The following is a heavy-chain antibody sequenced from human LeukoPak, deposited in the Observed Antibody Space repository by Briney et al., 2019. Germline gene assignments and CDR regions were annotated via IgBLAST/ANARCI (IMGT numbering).Heavy chain of an antibody. V-gene: IGHV1-18*01. Sequence: GASVKVSCKASGYTFTSYGISWVRQAPGQGLEWMGWISAYNGNTNYAQKLQGRVTMTTDTSTSTAYMELRSLRSDDTAVYYCARDNGYSSGCYFRAAGDAFDIWGQGTMVTVSS. J-gene: IGHJ3*02. CDR3: ARDNGYSSGCYFRAAGDAFDI. CDR1: GYTFTSYG. D-gene: IGHD6-19*01. CDR2: ISAYNGNT.